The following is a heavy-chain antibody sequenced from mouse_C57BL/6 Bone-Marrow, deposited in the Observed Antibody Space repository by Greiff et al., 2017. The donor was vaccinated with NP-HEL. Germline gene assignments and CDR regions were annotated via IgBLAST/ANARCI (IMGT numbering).Heavy chain of an antibody. V-gene: IGHV1-26*01. CDR3: ARATYYDYDGAMDY. J-gene: IGHJ4*01. D-gene: IGHD2-4*01. CDR2: INPNNGGT. Sequence: VQLQQSGPELVKPGASVKISCKASGYTFTDYYVNWVKQSHGKSLEWIGDINPNNGGTSYNQKFKGKATLTVDKSSSTAYMELRSLTSEDSAVYYCARATYYDYDGAMDYRGQGTSVTVSS. CDR1: GYTFTDYY.